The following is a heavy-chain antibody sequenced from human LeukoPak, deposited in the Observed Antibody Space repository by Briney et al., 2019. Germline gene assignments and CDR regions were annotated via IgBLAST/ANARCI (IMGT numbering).Heavy chain of an antibody. V-gene: IGHV4-59*01. Sequence: SETLSLTCTVAGGSISYYYWSWIRQPPGKGLEWIGYIYYSGTTNYDPSLKSRVTISLGTSKNQFSLKLSSVTAADTAVYYCARSNYDILTRYSPFDYWGQGTLVTVSS. J-gene: IGHJ4*02. CDR2: IYYSGTT. CDR1: GGSISYYY. D-gene: IGHD3-9*01. CDR3: ARSNYDILTRYSPFDY.